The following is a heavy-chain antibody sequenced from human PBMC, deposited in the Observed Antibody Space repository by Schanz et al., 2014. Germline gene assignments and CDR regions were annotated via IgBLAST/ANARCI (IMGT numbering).Heavy chain of an antibody. Sequence: QVQLVQSGVEVKKPGASVKVSCKTSGYSLSTYAMNWVRQAPGQGLEWMGWINTKTENPTYAQGVTGRFVFSLDSSVSTTHLQITNLKADDAAVYYCARGYCAGTSCPIFDYWGQGTLVTVSS. CDR3: ARGYCAGTSCPIFDY. J-gene: IGHJ4*02. CDR2: INTKTENP. CDR1: GYSLSTYA. V-gene: IGHV7-4-1*02. D-gene: IGHD2-2*01.